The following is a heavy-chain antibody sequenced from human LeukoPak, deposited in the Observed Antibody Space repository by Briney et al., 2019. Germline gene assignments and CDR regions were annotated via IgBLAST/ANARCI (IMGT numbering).Heavy chain of an antibody. J-gene: IGHJ4*02. CDR1: GFTFSSYE. Sequence: PGGSLRLSCAASGFTFSSYEMNWVRQAPGKGLEWVSGIRTDGVTKYYADSVKGRFTISRDNSKNTLYLQMNSLRAEDTAVYYCATCSAGSCYGPLDYWGQGTLVTVSS. D-gene: IGHD2-15*01. V-gene: IGHV3-23*01. CDR2: IRTDGVTK. CDR3: ATCSAGSCYGPLDY.